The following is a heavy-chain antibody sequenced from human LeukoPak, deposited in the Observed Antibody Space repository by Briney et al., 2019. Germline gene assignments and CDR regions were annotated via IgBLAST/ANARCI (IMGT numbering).Heavy chain of an antibody. D-gene: IGHD6-19*01. CDR1: CGSIGSSNYY. Sequence: PSETLSLTCIVSCGSIGSSNYYWGWIRQPPGKGLEWIGNIYYNGNTYYNPSLKSRVTISVDTSKNQFSLKRSSVTAADTAVYYCARRSVAGVSNWFDPWGQGTLVTVSS. J-gene: IGHJ5*02. V-gene: IGHV4-39*01. CDR3: ARRSVAGVSNWFDP. CDR2: IYYNGNT.